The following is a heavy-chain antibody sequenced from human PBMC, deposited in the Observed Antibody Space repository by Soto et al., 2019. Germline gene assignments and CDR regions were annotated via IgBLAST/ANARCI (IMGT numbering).Heavy chain of an antibody. D-gene: IGHD1-1*01. Sequence: QVQLQESGPGLVKPSQTLSLTCTVSGGSISSGNYYWSWIRQHPGKGLEWIGYIYFSGSTYYNPSLKCRVTISVDTSKSHFSLKLSSVTAADTAVYYCARYFTTWTPFDYWGQGTLVTVSS. CDR1: GGSISSGNYY. V-gene: IGHV4-31*03. J-gene: IGHJ4*02. CDR3: ARYFTTWTPFDY. CDR2: IYFSGST.